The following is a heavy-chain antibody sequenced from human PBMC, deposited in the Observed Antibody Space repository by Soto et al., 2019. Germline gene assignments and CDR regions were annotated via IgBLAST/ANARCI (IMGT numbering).Heavy chain of an antibody. CDR3: ARGILVGYCSSTSCYTAWFDP. J-gene: IGHJ5*02. Sequence: WGSLRLSCAASGFTFISYSINFVRHSPFKGLEWVSSISSSSSYIYYADSVKGRFTISRDNAKNSLYLQMNSLRAEDTAVYYCARGILVGYCSSTSCYTAWFDPWGQGTLVTVSS. CDR1: GFTFISYS. V-gene: IGHV3-21*01. D-gene: IGHD2-2*02. CDR2: ISSSSSYI.